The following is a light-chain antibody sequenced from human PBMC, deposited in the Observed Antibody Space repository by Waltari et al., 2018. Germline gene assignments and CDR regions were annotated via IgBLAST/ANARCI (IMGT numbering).Light chain of an antibody. J-gene: IGLJ3*02. CDR2: DAS. V-gene: IGLV2-14*01. CDR1: SSDVGAYIY. Sequence: QSALTQPASVSGSPGQSITISCPLTSSDVGAYIYFSWYQHHPGKAPKLMIYDASTRPSGISTRFSGSKSGNTASLTISGLQAEDEADYYCSSYTISSTLVFGGGTKLTVL. CDR3: SSYTISSTLV.